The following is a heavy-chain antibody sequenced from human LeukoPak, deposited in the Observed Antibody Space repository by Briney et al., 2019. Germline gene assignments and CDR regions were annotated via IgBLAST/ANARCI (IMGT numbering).Heavy chain of an antibody. CDR2: ISGRGGST. Sequence: GGSLRLSCAASGFTFSSYAMSWVRQAPGKGLEWVSPISGRGGSTYYADSVKGRFTVSRDNSKNTLYLQMNSLRAEDTAVYYCAKDLSNYYDSSRAFDIWGQGTMVTVSS. V-gene: IGHV3-23*01. CDR1: GFTFSSYA. CDR3: AKDLSNYYDSSRAFDI. D-gene: IGHD3-22*01. J-gene: IGHJ3*02.